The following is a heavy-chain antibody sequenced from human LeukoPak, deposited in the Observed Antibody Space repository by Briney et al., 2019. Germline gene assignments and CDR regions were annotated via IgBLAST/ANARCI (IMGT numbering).Heavy chain of an antibody. V-gene: IGHV4-39*07. CDR2: IYYSGST. D-gene: IGHD3-10*01. CDR1: SGSISSSSYY. J-gene: IGHJ4*02. CDR3: ARGMVRGVKPYYFDY. Sequence: SETLSLTCTVSSGSISSSSYYWGWIRQPPGKGLEWIGSIYYSGSTYYNPSLKSRVTISVDTSKNQFSLKLSSVTAADTAVYYCARGMVRGVKPYYFDYWGQGTLVTVSS.